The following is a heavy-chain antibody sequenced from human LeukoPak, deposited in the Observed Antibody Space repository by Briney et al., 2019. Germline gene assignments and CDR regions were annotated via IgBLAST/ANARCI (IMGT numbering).Heavy chain of an antibody. V-gene: IGHV1-18*01. CDR1: GYTFTLYG. Sequence: ASVKVSCKASGYTFTLYGTSWVRQAPGQGLECMGWISAYNGYAKYAQNVQGRVTMTTDTPTHRAHMDPGSLRSEHTAVYYCARNDSSAYDYWGQGTLVTVSS. CDR2: ISAYNGYA. CDR3: ARNDSSAYDY. J-gene: IGHJ4*02. D-gene: IGHD2-15*01.